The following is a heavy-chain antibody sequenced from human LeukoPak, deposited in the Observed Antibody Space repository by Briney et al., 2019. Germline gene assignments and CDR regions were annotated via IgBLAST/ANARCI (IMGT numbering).Heavy chain of an antibody. Sequence: GGSLRLSCAASGFTFDDYAMHWVRQAPGKGLEWVSGISWNSGSIGYADSVKGRFTISRDNAKNSLYLQMNSLRAEDTALYYCAKGNWGFPFDYWGQGTLVTVSS. CDR1: GFTFDDYA. V-gene: IGHV3-9*01. CDR3: AKGNWGFPFDY. J-gene: IGHJ4*02. CDR2: ISWNSGSI. D-gene: IGHD7-27*01.